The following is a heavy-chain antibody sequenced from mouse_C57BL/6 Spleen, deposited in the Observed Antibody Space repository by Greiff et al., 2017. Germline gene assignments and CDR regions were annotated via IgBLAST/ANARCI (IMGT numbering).Heavy chain of an antibody. CDR2: IYPRDGST. V-gene: IGHV1-85*01. Sequence: QVHVKQSGPELVKPGASVKLSCKASGYTFTSYDINWVKQRPGQGLEWIGWIYPRDGSTKYNEKFKGKATLTVDTSSSTAYMELHSLTSEDSAVYFCAEGSTQEFAYWGQGTLVTVSA. CDR3: AEGSTQEFAY. CDR1: GYTFTSYD. J-gene: IGHJ3*01.